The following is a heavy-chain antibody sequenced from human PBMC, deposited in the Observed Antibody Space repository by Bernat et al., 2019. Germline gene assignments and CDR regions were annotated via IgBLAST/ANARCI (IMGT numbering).Heavy chain of an antibody. Sequence: QVQLVQSGAEVKKPGSSVKVSCKASGGTFSSYTISWVRQAPGQGLEWMGRIIPILGIANYAQKFQGRVTITADESTSTAYMELSSLRSEDTAVYYCARDLKRSGEGYYYGMDVWGQGTTVTVSS. J-gene: IGHJ6*02. CDR3: ARDLKRSGEGYYYGMDV. V-gene: IGHV1-69*08. CDR2: IIPILGIA. D-gene: IGHD4-17*01. CDR1: GGTFSSYT.